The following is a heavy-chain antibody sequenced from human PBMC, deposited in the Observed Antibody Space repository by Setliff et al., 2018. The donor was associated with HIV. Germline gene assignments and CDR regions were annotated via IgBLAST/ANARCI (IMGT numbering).Heavy chain of an antibody. CDR2: IHYSGST. CDR1: GGYVSDSSYY. Sequence: PSETLSLTCRVSGGYVSDSSYYWGWIRQAPGKGLEWIGNIHYSGSTNYNPSLKSRVTISVDTSRSQFSLKLSSVTAADTAVYYCARGRDKYGPIDYWGQGTLGTVSS. V-gene: IGHV4-61*01. CDR3: ARGRDKYGPIDY. J-gene: IGHJ4*02. D-gene: IGHD3-10*01.